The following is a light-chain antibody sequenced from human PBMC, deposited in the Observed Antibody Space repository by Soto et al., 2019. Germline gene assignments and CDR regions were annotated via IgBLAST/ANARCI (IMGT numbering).Light chain of an antibody. Sequence: DIQMTQSPSTLSASVGAIVTITCRASPSVSSRLAWYQQKPGKAPKVLIYKASSLESGVPSRFSGSGSGTEFTLTISSLQPDEFATYYGQQYNNYWTFGQGTKVEIK. CDR2: KAS. J-gene: IGKJ1*01. V-gene: IGKV1-5*03. CDR3: QQYNNYWT. CDR1: PSVSSR.